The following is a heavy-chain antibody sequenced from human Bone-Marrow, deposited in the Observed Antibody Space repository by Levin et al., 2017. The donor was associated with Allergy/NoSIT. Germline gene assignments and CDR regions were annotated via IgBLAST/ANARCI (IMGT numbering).Heavy chain of an antibody. CDR2: ISYSGST. CDR3: ARRPHVNDDFWSGYYFETQRDRPRYGMDV. J-gene: IGHJ6*02. V-gene: IGHV4-61*01. D-gene: IGHD3-3*01. Sequence: LPETLSLTCTVSGGSVSGGSDYWSWIRQPPGKGLEWIGSISYSGSTNYNPSFKSRVTISLDTSKNQFSLKLSSVTAADTAIYYCARRPHVNDDFWSGYYFETQRDRPRYGMDVWGQGTTVAVSS. CDR1: GGSVSGGSDY.